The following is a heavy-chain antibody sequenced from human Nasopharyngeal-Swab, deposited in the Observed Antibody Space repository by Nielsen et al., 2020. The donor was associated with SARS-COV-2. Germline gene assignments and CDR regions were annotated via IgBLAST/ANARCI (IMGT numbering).Heavy chain of an antibody. Sequence: GGSLRLSCAASGFSFSTYAMSWVRQAPGKGLEWVANIKQDGGEKNYVDSVKGRFTISRDNAKNSLYLQMNTLRAEDTAVYYCVRDVIATVTTPPDYWGQGTLVTVSS. V-gene: IGHV3-7*01. CDR3: VRDVIATVTTPPDY. J-gene: IGHJ4*02. D-gene: IGHD4-17*01. CDR1: GFSFSTYA. CDR2: IKQDGGEK.